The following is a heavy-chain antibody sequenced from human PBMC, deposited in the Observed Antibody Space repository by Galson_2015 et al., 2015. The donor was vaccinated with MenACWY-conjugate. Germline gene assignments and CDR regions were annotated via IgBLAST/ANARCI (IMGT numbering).Heavy chain of an antibody. Sequence: LSLTCTVSGASISSYYWAWIRQSPGNKLDWIGYISYSGTTDYNPSFKSRVTISVGSSENQFSLKLNSVTASDTAVYYCARGRGSYYGLLDHWGQGTPVTVSS. V-gene: IGHV4-59*01. D-gene: IGHD3-16*01. CDR3: ARGRGSYYGLLDH. J-gene: IGHJ4*02. CDR2: ISYSGTT. CDR1: GASISSYY.